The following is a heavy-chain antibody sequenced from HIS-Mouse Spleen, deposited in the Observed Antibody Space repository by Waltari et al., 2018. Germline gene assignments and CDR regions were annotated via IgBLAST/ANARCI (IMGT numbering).Heavy chain of an antibody. CDR3: ARDYGDNWFDP. Sequence: QLHLQESGPGLVKPSETLSLTCTVPVGSISSSSYYWGWLRQPPGKGLEWIGSIYYSGSTYYNPSLKSRVTISVDTSKNQFSLKLSSVTAADTAVYYCARDYGDNWFDPWGQGTLVTVSS. J-gene: IGHJ5*02. V-gene: IGHV4-39*07. CDR2: IYYSGST. D-gene: IGHD4-17*01. CDR1: VGSISSSSYY.